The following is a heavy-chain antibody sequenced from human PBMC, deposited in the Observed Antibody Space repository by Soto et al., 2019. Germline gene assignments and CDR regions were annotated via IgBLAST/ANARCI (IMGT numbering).Heavy chain of an antibody. Sequence: GGSLRLSCAASGFIFENFGMSWVRQAPGKGLEWISSISGSGFKKYYADSVKGRFTISRDNSKNTVFLQMNSLRAEDTAVYYCAKDHGMDVWGQGATVTVSS. V-gene: IGHV3-23*01. CDR2: ISGSGFKK. J-gene: IGHJ6*02. CDR3: AKDHGMDV. CDR1: GFIFENFG.